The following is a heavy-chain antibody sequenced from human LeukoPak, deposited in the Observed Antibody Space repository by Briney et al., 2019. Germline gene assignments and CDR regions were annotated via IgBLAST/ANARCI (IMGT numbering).Heavy chain of an antibody. J-gene: IGHJ4*02. Sequence: SETLSLTCTVSGGSISSSSYYWGWIRQPPGKGLEWIGSIYYSGSTYYNPSLKSRVTISVDTSKNQFSLKLSSVTAADTAVYYCARPVDYNAGDYWGQGTLVTVSS. CDR3: ARPVDYNAGDY. CDR1: GGSISSSSYY. D-gene: IGHD5-12*01. CDR2: IYYSGST. V-gene: IGHV4-39*01.